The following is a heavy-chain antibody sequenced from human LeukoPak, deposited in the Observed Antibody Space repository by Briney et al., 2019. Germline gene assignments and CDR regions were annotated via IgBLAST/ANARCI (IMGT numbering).Heavy chain of an antibody. D-gene: IGHD2-2*02. J-gene: IGHJ4*02. CDR2: IYPGDSDT. V-gene: IGHV5-51*01. CDR3: ARLPGIVVVPAAIGGEVFFDY. Sequence: RGESLKISCKGSGYSFTSYWIGWVRQMPGKGLEWMGIIYPGDSDTRYSPSFQGQVTISADKSISTAYLQWSSLKASDTAMYYCARLPGIVVVPAAIGGEVFFDYWGQGTLVTVSS. CDR1: GYSFTSYW.